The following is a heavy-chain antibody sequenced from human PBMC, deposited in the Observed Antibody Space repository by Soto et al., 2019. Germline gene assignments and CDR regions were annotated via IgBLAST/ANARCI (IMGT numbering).Heavy chain of an antibody. CDR2: ISGDGSSI. Sequence: GGSLRLSCAASGFTFSSYAMTWVRQAPGKGLVWVSGISGDGSSINHADSVKGRFTISRDNAKNTLYLQMNSLRAEDTAVYYCARDRLAGTYDAFDIWGQGTMVTVSS. CDR1: GFTFSSYA. V-gene: IGHV3-74*01. D-gene: IGHD6-19*01. J-gene: IGHJ3*02. CDR3: ARDRLAGTYDAFDI.